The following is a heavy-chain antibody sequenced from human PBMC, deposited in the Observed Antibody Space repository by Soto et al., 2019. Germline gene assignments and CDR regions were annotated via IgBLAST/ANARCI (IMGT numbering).Heavy chain of an antibody. CDR2: INHSGST. CDR3: ARRRYYDFWSGYYMAPNWFDP. CDR1: GGSFSGYY. V-gene: IGHV4-34*01. J-gene: IGHJ5*02. D-gene: IGHD3-3*01. Sequence: SETLSLTCAVYGGSFSGYYWSWIRQPPGKGLEWIGEINHSGSTNYNPSLKSRVTISVDTSKNQFSLKLSSVTAADTAVYYCARRRYYDFWSGYYMAPNWFDPWGQGTLVTVSS.